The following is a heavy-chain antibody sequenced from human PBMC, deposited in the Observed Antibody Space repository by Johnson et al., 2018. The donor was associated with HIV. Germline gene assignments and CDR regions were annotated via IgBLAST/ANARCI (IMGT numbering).Heavy chain of an antibody. CDR2: IKSKSDGGTT. CDR1: GFTFRNAW. D-gene: IGHD5-18*01. CDR3: ATEAGIELWLIDAFDL. J-gene: IGHJ3*01. Sequence: EQLVESGGGLVQPGRSLRLSCAASGFTFRNAWMSWVRQAPGKGVAWVGHIKSKSDGGTTDYAAPVKGRFTISRDDSKDTLYLQMNSLKTEDTAVYYCATEAGIELWLIDAFDLWGQGTMVTVSS. V-gene: IGHV3-15*01.